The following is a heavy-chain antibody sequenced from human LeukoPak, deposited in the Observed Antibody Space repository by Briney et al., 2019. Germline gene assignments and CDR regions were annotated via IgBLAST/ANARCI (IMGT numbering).Heavy chain of an antibody. CDR2: IKQDGSEK. J-gene: IGHJ4*02. D-gene: IGHD3-22*01. V-gene: IGHV3-7*01. Sequence: PGGSLRLSCAASGFMIRSYWMSWVRQAPGKGLEWVANIKQDGSEKYYVDSVKGRFTISRDNATNSLCLQMNSLRAEDTAVYYCAKTSGYYDSSGSTRGYYFDYWGQGTLVTVSS. CDR3: AKTSGYYDSSGSTRGYYFDY. CDR1: GFMIRSYW.